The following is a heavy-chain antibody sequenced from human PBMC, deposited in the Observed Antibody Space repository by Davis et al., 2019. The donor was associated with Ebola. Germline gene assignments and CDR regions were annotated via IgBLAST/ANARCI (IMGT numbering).Heavy chain of an antibody. CDR2: ISGSGGST. D-gene: IGHD3-22*01. Sequence: GGSLRLSCTDSVITFSSYAMTWVRQAPGKGLEWVSAISGSGGSTYYADSVKGRFTISRDNSKNTLYLQMNSLRAEDTAVYYCAKGLKSYYYDSSGSSFYYYFGMDVWGKGTTVTVSS. V-gene: IGHV3-23*01. CDR1: VITFSSYA. J-gene: IGHJ6*04. CDR3: AKGLKSYYYDSSGSSFYYYFGMDV.